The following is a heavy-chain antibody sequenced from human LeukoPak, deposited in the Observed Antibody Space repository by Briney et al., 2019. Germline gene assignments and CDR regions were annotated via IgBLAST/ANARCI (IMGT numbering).Heavy chain of an antibody. CDR3: ARGVEPLAANTLAY. CDR1: GFTVITND. Sequence: GGSLRHSCAASGFTVITNDMTWVRQAPGRGLEWVSVLYSDGNTKYADSVQGRFTISRDNSKNTLYLEMNSLSPDDTAVYYCARGVEPLAANTLAYWGQGTLVTVSS. V-gene: IGHV3-53*01. J-gene: IGHJ4*02. D-gene: IGHD1-14*01. CDR2: LYSDGNT.